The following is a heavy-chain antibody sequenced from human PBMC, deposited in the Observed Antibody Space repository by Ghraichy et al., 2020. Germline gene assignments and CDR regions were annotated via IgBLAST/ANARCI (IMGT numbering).Heavy chain of an antibody. V-gene: IGHV3-49*04. J-gene: IGHJ4*02. CDR3: TRPYDSSGYYYFNFDY. CDR1: GFTFGDYA. CDR2: IRSKAYGGTT. D-gene: IGHD3-22*01. Sequence: GGSLRLSCTASGFTFGDYAMSWVRQAPGKGLEWVGFIRSKAYGGTTEYAASVKGRFTISRDDSKSIAYLQMNSLKTEDTAVYYCTRPYDSSGYYYFNFDYWGQGTLVTVSS.